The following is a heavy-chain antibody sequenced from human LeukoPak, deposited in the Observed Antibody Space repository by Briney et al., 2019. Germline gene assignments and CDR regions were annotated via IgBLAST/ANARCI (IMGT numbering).Heavy chain of an antibody. D-gene: IGHD3-10*01. V-gene: IGHV4-39*07. J-gene: IGHJ3*02. Sequence: KPSETLSLTCTVSGGSISSSSYYWGWIRQPPGKGLEWIGSIYYSGSTYYNPSLKSRVTISVDTSKNQFSLKLSSVTAADTAVYYCARGIDYYGSGSYHDAFDIWGQGTMVTVSS. CDR1: GGSISSSSYY. CDR2: IYYSGST. CDR3: ARGIDYYGSGSYHDAFDI.